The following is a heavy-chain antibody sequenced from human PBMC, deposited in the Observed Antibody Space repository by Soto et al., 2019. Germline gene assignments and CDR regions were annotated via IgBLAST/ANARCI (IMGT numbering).Heavy chain of an antibody. Sequence: EVQLLESGGGLVQPGGSLRLSCAASGFTFSSYAMSWVRQAPGKGREWVSAISGSGGSTYYADSVKGRFTISRDNSKNTLYLQMNSLRAEDTAVYYCAKDLVVAASSSFFDAFDIWGQGTMVTVSS. J-gene: IGHJ3*02. CDR1: GFTFSSYA. CDR2: ISGSGGST. CDR3: AKDLVVAASSSFFDAFDI. V-gene: IGHV3-23*01. D-gene: IGHD2-15*01.